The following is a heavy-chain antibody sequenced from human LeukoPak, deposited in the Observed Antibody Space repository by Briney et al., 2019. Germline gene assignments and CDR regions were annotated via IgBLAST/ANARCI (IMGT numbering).Heavy chain of an antibody. J-gene: IGHJ4*02. D-gene: IGHD5-18*01. Sequence: GGSLRPSCAASGFTFSNAWMSWVRQAPGKGLEWVGRIKSKTDGGTTDYAAPVKGRFTISRDDSKNTLYLQMNSLKTEDTAVYYCTTDWSGYSYVPDYWGQGTLVTVSS. CDR1: GFTFSNAW. V-gene: IGHV3-15*01. CDR3: TTDWSGYSYVPDY. CDR2: IKSKTDGGTT.